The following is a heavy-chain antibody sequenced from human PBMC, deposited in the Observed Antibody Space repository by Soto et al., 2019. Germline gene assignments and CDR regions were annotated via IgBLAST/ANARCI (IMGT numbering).Heavy chain of an antibody. V-gene: IGHV3-64*01. CDR1: GFTFSSYA. CDR3: ARPAAGTPYYYYYGMDV. D-gene: IGHD6-13*01. J-gene: IGHJ6*02. Sequence: EVQLVESGGGLVQPGGSLRLSCAASGFTFSSYAMHWVRQAPGKGLEYVSAISSNGGSTYYANSVKGRFTISRDNSKNTLYLQMGSLRAEDMAVYYCARPAAGTPYYYYYGMDVWGQGTTVTVSS. CDR2: ISSNGGST.